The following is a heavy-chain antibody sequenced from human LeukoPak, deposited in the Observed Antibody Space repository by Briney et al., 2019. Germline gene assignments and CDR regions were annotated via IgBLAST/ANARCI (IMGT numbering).Heavy chain of an antibody. CDR2: ISYDGSNK. J-gene: IGHJ6*03. CDR1: GFTFSSYG. CDR3: AKDGDTMSGTYYYDMDV. D-gene: IGHD1-26*01. V-gene: IGHV3-30*18. Sequence: GGSLRLSCAASGFTFSSYGMHWVRQAPGKGLEWVAVISYDGSNKYYADSVKGRFTISRDNSKNTLYLQMNSLRVEDTAIYYCAKDGDTMSGTYYYDMDVWGKGTTVTIS.